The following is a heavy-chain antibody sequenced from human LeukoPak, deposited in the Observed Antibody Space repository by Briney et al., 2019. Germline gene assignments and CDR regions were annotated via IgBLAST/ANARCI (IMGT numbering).Heavy chain of an antibody. Sequence: GASVKVSCKASGYTFTSYGIFWVRQAPGQGLEWMGWISVYNGNTNYAQKLQGRVTMTTDTSTSTAYMELRSLRSDDTAVFYCARGVPATGEYYYYYMDVWGKGTTVTVSS. D-gene: IGHD3-16*01. CDR1: GYTFTSYG. J-gene: IGHJ6*03. V-gene: IGHV1-18*01. CDR2: ISVYNGNT. CDR3: ARGVPATGEYYYYYMDV.